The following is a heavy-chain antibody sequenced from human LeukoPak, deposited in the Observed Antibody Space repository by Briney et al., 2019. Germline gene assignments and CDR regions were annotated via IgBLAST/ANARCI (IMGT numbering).Heavy chain of an antibody. Sequence: PSETLSLTCTVSGGSISSYYWSWIRQPAGKGLEWIGRIYTSGSTNYNPSLKSRVTMSVDTSKNQFSLKLSSVTAADTAVYYCARVGTVVTPDDWYFDPWGRGTLVTVSS. CDR3: ARVGTVVTPDDWYFDP. CDR2: IYTSGST. CDR1: GGSISSYY. J-gene: IGHJ2*01. D-gene: IGHD4-23*01. V-gene: IGHV4-4*07.